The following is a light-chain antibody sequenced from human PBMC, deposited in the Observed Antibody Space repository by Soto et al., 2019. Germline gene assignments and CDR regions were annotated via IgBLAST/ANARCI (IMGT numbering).Light chain of an antibody. CDR2: RNN. CDR1: TSNIGSNY. Sequence: QSVLTQPPSASGTPGQGVTISCSGSTSNIGSNYVYWYQQLPGTAPKLLIYRNNQRPSGVPDRFSGSKSGTSASLAISWLRSDDDADYFCATWDDSLNGFYVFGTGTKLTVL. J-gene: IGLJ1*01. CDR3: ATWDDSLNGFYV. V-gene: IGLV1-47*01.